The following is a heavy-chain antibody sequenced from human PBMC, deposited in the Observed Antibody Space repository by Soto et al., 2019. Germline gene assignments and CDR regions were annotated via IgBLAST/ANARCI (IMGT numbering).Heavy chain of an antibody. Sequence: TLCLTCSVAGGSSGGNSRCWGWIRQPPGKGLEWIGSIYYSGSTYYSPSLKSRVTISVDTSKNQFSLNLSSVTAADTAMYYCARAGVATIYPGNNWFDPWGQPPLLTVSS. CDR1: GGSSGGNSRC. D-gene: IGHD5-12*01. CDR2: IYYSGST. J-gene: IGHJ5*02. CDR3: ARAGVATIYPGNNWFDP. V-gene: IGHV4-39*07.